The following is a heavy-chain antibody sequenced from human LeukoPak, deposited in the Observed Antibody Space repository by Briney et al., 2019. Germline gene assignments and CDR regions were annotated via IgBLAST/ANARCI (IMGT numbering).Heavy chain of an antibody. CDR2: IRYDGSNK. CDR3: VEWRGALLYIYYYYYMDV. Sequence: GGSLRLSCAASGFTFSSYGMHWVRQAPGKGLEWVAFIRYDGSNKYYADSVKGRFTISRDNSKNTLYLQMNSMRAEETAVYYCVEWRGALLYIYYYYYMDVWGKGTPVTVSS. CDR1: GFTFSSYG. V-gene: IGHV3-30*02. D-gene: IGHD2-2*02. J-gene: IGHJ6*03.